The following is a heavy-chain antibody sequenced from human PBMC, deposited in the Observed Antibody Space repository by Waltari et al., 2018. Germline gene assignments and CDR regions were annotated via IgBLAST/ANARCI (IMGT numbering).Heavy chain of an antibody. D-gene: IGHD6-19*01. CDR2: INHSGST. J-gene: IGHJ4*02. V-gene: IGHV4-34*01. CDR3: ARGRRDRYSSGWYRGGYFDY. CDR1: GGSFSGYY. Sequence: QVQLQQWGAGLLKPSETLSLTCAVYGGSFSGYYWSWIRQPPGKGLEWIGEINHSGSTNYNPTLKSRVTISVDTSKNQFSLKLSSVTAADTAVYYCARGRRDRYSSGWYRGGYFDYWGQGTLVTVSS.